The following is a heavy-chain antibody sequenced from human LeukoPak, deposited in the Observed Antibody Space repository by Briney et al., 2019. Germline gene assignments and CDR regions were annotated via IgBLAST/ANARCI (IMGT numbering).Heavy chain of an antibody. Sequence: PGGSLRLSCAASGFTFSSYDMHWVRQAPGKGLEWVGVIWYDGSNKYYADSVKGRFTISRDNSKNTLYLQVNSLRAEDTAVYYCARDRGGDGINYYFDYWGQGTLVTVSS. J-gene: IGHJ4*02. CDR1: GFTFSSYD. V-gene: IGHV3-33*01. CDR3: ARDRGGDGINYYFDY. CDR2: IWYDGSNK. D-gene: IGHD5-24*01.